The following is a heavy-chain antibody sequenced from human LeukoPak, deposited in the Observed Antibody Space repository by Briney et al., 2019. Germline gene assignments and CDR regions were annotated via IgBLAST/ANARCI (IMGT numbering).Heavy chain of an antibody. CDR2: IWYDGSNK. CDR3: ASTYGSGSYFLFDY. V-gene: IGHV3-33*01. Sequence: GGSLRLSCAASGFTFSSYGMHWVRQAPGKGLEWVAVIWYDGSNKYYADSVKGRFTISRDNSKNTLYLQMNSLRAEDTAVYYCASTYGSGSYFLFDYWGQGTLVTVSS. J-gene: IGHJ4*02. D-gene: IGHD3-10*01. CDR1: GFTFSSYG.